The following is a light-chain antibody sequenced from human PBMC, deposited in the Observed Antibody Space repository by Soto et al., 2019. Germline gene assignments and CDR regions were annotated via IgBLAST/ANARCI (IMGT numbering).Light chain of an antibody. V-gene: IGKV1-9*01. CDR1: LGISTY. CDR2: AAS. Sequence: DIQLTQSPSFLSASVGDRVTITCRASLGISTYLAWYQQKPGKAPNLLIYAASTLQSGFPSRFSGSGSVTEFTLTISSLQPEDFATYYCQQVNTYTFGPGTKVDIK. J-gene: IGKJ3*01. CDR3: QQVNTYT.